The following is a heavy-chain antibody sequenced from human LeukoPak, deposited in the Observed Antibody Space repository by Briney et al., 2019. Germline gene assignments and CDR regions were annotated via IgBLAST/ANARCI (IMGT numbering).Heavy chain of an antibody. Sequence: GGSLRLSGAASGFTFSSYWMSWVRQAPGKGLEWVASINHNGNVNYYVDSVKGRFTISRDNAKNSLYLQMSNLRAEDTAVYFCARGGGLDVWGQGATVTVSS. CDR2: INHNGNVN. J-gene: IGHJ6*02. V-gene: IGHV3-7*03. CDR3: ARGGGLDV. CDR1: GFTFSSYW. D-gene: IGHD3-16*01.